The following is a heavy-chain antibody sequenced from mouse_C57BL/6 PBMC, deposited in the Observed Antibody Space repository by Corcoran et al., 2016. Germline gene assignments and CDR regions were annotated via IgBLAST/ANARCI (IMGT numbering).Heavy chain of an antibody. V-gene: IGHV9-3*01. D-gene: IGHD1-1*01. CDR3: ARPITTVVATPFAY. J-gene: IGHJ3*01. Sequence: QIQLVQSGPELKKPGETVKISCKASGYTFTTYGMSWVKQAPGKGLKWMGWINTYSGVPTYADDFKGRFAFSLETSASTAYLQINNLKNEDTATYFCARPITTVVATPFAYWGQGTLITVSA. CDR1: GYTFTTYG. CDR2: INTYSGVP.